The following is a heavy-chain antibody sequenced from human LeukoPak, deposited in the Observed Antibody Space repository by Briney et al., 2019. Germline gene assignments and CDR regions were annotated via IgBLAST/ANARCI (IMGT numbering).Heavy chain of an antibody. V-gene: IGHV3-23*01. J-gene: IGHJ6*04. CDR2: ISGSGGST. CDR1: GFTFSSYA. Sequence: GGSLRLSCAASGFTFSSYAMSWVRQAPGKGLEWVSAISGSGGSTYYADSVKGRFTISRDNSKNTLYLQMNSLRAEDTAVYYCAKAPNYHGSGRYPSYHHHRMDVWGKGTTVTVSS. D-gene: IGHD3-10*01. CDR3: AKAPNYHGSGRYPSYHHHRMDV.